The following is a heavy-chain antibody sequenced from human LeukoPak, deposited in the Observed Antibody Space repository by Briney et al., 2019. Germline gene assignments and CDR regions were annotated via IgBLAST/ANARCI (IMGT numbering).Heavy chain of an antibody. Sequence: GRALRLSCAASGFTFDDYAMHWVRQAPGKGLEWVSGISWNSGSIGYADSVKGRFTISRDNAKNSLYLQMNSLRAEDTALYYCAKDRIAAGNWGQGTLVTVSS. CDR1: GFTFDDYA. V-gene: IGHV3-9*01. CDR3: AKDRIAAGN. J-gene: IGHJ4*02. D-gene: IGHD6-13*01. CDR2: ISWNSGSI.